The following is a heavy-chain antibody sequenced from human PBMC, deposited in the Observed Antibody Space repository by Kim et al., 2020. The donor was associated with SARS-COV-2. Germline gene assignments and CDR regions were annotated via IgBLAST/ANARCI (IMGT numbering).Heavy chain of an antibody. J-gene: IGHJ6*02. CDR1: GFTFSSYG. Sequence: GGSLRLSCAASGFTFSSYGMHWVRQAPGKGLEWVAVIWYDGSNKYYADSVKGRFTISRDNSKNTLYLQMNSLRAEDTAVYYCAKDGAGTYYYDSSGWNYYYGMDVWGQGTTVTVSS. V-gene: IGHV3-33*06. CDR3: AKDGAGTYYYDSSGWNYYYGMDV. D-gene: IGHD3-22*01. CDR2: IWYDGSNK.